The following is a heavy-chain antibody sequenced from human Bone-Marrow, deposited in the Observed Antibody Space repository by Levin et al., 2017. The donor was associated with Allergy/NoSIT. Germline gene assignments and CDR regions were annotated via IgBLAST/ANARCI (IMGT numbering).Heavy chain of an antibody. CDR1: GYSFTSYW. V-gene: IGHV5-51*01. CDR2: IYPGDSDT. Sequence: RGESLKISCKGSGYSFTSYWIGWVRQMPGKGLEWMGIIYPGDSDTRYSPSFQGQVTISADKSISTAYLQWSSLKASDTAMYYCARHGGGKYQLRKWVPWFDPWGQGTLVTVSS. D-gene: IGHD2-2*01. J-gene: IGHJ5*02. CDR3: ARHGGGKYQLRKWVPWFDP.